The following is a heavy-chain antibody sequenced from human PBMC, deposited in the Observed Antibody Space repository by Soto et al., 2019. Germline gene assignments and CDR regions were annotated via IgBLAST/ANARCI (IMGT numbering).Heavy chain of an antibody. Sequence: PGGSLRLSCAASGFTSSRYSFNWVRQAPGRGLEWIAYITSGAQTKYYAPSLGGRLTVSRDDARNSVYLQLTNVRGEDTAVYYWVRDSPSFGAITSYAFDVWGRGTVVTVSS. V-gene: IGHV3-48*01. CDR3: VRDSPSFGAITSYAFDV. D-gene: IGHD2-2*01. CDR2: ITSGAQTK. CDR1: GFTSSRYS. J-gene: IGHJ3*01.